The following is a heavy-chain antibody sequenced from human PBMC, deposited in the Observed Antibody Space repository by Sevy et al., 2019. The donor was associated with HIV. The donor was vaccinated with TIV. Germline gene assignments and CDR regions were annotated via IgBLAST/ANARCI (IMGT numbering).Heavy chain of an antibody. D-gene: IGHD3-10*01. V-gene: IGHV3-21*01. CDR3: ARDLVPYYYGSGD. CDR2: ISSSSYI. CDR1: GFTFSSYS. J-gene: IGHJ4*02. Sequence: GGSLRLSCAASGFTFSSYSMNWVRQAPGKGLEWVSSISSSSYIYYADSVKGRFTISRDNAKNSLYLQMNSLRAEDTAVYYCARDLVPYYYGSGDWGQGTLVTVSS.